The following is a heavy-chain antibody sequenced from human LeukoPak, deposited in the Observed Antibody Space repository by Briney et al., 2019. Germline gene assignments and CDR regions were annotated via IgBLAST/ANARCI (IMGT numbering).Heavy chain of an antibody. V-gene: IGHV5-51*01. CDR3: ARSSSGYYSY. CDR1: GYSFTSYW. D-gene: IGHD3-22*01. CDR2: IYPGDSDT. J-gene: IGHJ4*02. Sequence: GESLKISCNGSGYSFTSYWIVWVRQMPGKGLEYMGIIYPGDSDTTYSPSFQGQVTISADKSISTAYLQWSSLKAPDTAMYYCARSSSGYYSYWGQGTLVTVSS.